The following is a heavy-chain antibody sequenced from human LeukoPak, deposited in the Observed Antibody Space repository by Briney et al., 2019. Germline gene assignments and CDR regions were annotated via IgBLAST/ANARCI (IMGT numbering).Heavy chain of an antibody. D-gene: IGHD6-13*01. CDR3: VRSPQLDP. V-gene: IGHV4-59*01. CDR2: IQDSVTSY. J-gene: IGHJ5*02. CDR1: GGSIGSYY. Sequence: SETLSLTCTVSGGSIGSYYWSWVRQPPGKGLEWIGYIQDSVTSYTDNLSLQSRVTISVDTSKNQFSLTVTSVTAADTAVYYCVRSPQLDPWGQGILVTVSS.